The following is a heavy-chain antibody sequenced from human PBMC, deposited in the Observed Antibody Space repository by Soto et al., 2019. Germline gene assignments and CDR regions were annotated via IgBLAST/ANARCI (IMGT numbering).Heavy chain of an antibody. CDR1: GLAFSSYA. V-gene: IGHV3-30*04. CDR2: ISYDGRNK. Sequence: QVQLVESGGGVVQPGRSLRLSCAASGLAFSSYAMHWVRQAPGKGLEWVAVISYDGRNKYYADSVKGRFTISRHNSKNTLYLQMNSLRAEDTAVYYCAREIERLLGYWGQGTLVTVSS. D-gene: IGHD3-3*01. J-gene: IGHJ4*02. CDR3: AREIERLLGY.